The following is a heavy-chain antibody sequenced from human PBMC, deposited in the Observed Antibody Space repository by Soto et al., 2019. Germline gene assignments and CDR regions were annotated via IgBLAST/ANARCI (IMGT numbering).Heavy chain of an antibody. V-gene: IGHV1-2*02. D-gene: IGHD3-9*01. CDR1: GYTFTGYY. CDR3: ARAFGAAVYYDILTGYYLDC. J-gene: IGHJ4*02. Sequence: ASVKVSCKASGYTFTGYYMHWVRQAPRQGIEWMGWINPNSGGTNYAQKFQGRVTMTRDTSISTAYMELSRLRSDDTAVYYCARAFGAAVYYDILTGYYLDCWGRGTLGAV. CDR2: INPNSGGT.